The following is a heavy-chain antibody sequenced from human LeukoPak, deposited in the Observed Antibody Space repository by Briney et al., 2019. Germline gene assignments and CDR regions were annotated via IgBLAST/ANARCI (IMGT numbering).Heavy chain of an antibody. CDR2: MNPNSGNT. CDR1: GYTFTSYD. D-gene: IGHD3-3*01. Sequence: RASVKVSCKASGYTFTSYDINWVRQATGQGLEWMGWMNPNSGNTGYAQKFRGRVTMTRNTSISTAYMELSSLRSEDTAVYYCARGGSLEWLPYYYYYYGMDVWGQGTTVTVSS. V-gene: IGHV1-8*01. CDR3: ARGGSLEWLPYYYYYYGMDV. J-gene: IGHJ6*02.